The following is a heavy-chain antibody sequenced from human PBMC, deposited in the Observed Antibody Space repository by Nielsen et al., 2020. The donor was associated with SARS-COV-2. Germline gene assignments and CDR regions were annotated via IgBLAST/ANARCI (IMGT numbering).Heavy chain of an antibody. Sequence: GGSLRLSCVASGFIFSNYAMSWVRQAPGKGLEWVSTVSGSGDRTFYADSVKGRFTISRDNSKNTLSLQMASLRADDTAVYHCAKGGLSSQLRLWGQGPQDQNWFDPWGQGTLVTVSS. D-gene: IGHD3-16*01. V-gene: IGHV3-23*01. CDR3: AKGGLSSQLRLWGQGPQDQNWFDP. J-gene: IGHJ5*01. CDR2: VSGSGDRT. CDR1: GFIFSNYA.